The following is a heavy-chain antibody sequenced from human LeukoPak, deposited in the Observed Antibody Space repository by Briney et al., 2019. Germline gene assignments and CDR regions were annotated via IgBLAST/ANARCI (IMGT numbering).Heavy chain of an antibody. CDR2: ISYDGSNK. Sequence: GGSLGLSCAASGFTFSSYAMLWVRQAPGKGLEWVAVISYDGSNKYYADSVKGRFTISRDNSKNKLYLQMNSLRAEDTAVYYCARGRGIVAPSGYWGQGTLVTVSS. CDR3: ARGRGIVAPSGY. V-gene: IGHV3-30*04. CDR1: GFTFSSYA. J-gene: IGHJ4*02. D-gene: IGHD1-26*01.